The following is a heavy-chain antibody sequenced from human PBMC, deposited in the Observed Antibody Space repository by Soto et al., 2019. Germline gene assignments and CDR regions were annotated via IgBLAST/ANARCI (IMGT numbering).Heavy chain of an antibody. CDR3: SGGVGDAF. CDR2: INQDGSEK. CDR1: ESTVSRDW. V-gene: IGHV3-7*04. D-gene: IGHD1-26*01. Sequence: EVHLVESGGGLVQTGGSLRLSCAIFESTVSRDWMNWVRQAPGKGLEWVAYINQDGSEKYYVDSVKGRFTISRDNAKKSLYLQMNGLRPADTAMYYCSGGVGDAFWGQGTLVTVSS. J-gene: IGHJ4*02.